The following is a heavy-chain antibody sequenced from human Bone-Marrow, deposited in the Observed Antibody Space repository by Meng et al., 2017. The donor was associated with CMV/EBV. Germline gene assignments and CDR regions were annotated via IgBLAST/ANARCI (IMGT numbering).Heavy chain of an antibody. CDR1: GGSFNGYY. V-gene: IGHV4-34*01. J-gene: IGHJ4*02. Sequence: SQTHSLTCAVYGGSFNGYYWSWIRQPPGKGLEWIGEINHSGSTNYNPSLKSRVTISVDTSKNQFSLKLSYVTAADTAVYYCAGGVESFDYWGQGTLVTGSS. CDR2: INHSGST. CDR3: AGGVESFDY.